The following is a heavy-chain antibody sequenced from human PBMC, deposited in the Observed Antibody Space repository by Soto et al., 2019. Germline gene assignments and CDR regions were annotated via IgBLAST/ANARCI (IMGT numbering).Heavy chain of an antibody. Sequence: PETLSLTSTISGSPISNYFWIWIRQSPRKRLEWIGYIYSSGNTHYNPSHQNRVTISIDTSKSQVSLKVNSVTAADTAVYYCARDHPHSYGVYYFDYWGQGTPVSVSS. CDR2: IYSSGNT. CDR1: GSPISNYF. CDR3: ARDHPHSYGVYYFDY. J-gene: IGHJ4*02. V-gene: IGHV4-59*01. D-gene: IGHD5-18*01.